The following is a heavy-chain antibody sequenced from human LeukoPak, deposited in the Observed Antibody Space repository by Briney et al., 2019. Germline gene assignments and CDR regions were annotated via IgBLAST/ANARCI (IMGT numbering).Heavy chain of an antibody. D-gene: IGHD6-13*01. CDR1: GGTFSSYT. CDR2: IIPILGIA. J-gene: IGHJ5*02. V-gene: IGHV1-69*02. CDR3: ARIAAGNWFDP. Sequence: PGASVKVSCKASGGTFSSYTISWVRQAPGQGLEWMGRIIPILGIANYAQKFQGRVTITADKSTSTAYMELSSLRSEDTAVYYCARIAAGNWFDPWGQGTLVTVPS.